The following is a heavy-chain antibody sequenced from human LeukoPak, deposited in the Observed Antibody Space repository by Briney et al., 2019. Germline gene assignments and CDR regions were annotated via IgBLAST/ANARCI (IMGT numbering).Heavy chain of an antibody. CDR3: ARGCWRIVVVPAAIRPVDWFDP. J-gene: IGHJ5*02. V-gene: IGHV4-34*01. CDR2: INHSGST. Sequence: SDTLSLTCSVYGGSFSGYYWSWIRHPPGEGLEWIGEINHSGSTNYNPSLKSRVTISVDTSKNQFSLKLSSVTAADAAVYYCARGCWRIVVVPAAIRPVDWFDPWGQGTLVTVSS. D-gene: IGHD2-2*02. CDR1: GGSFSGYY.